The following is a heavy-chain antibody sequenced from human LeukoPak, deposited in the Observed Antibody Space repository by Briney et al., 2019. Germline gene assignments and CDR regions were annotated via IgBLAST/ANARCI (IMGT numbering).Heavy chain of an antibody. V-gene: IGHV3-53*01. J-gene: IGHJ4*02. CDR3: AREVRGYYFDY. D-gene: IGHD3-22*01. CDR2: ISNGGNT. Sequence: PGGSLRLSCAASGFIVSSNYMSWVRQAPGKGLEWVSVISNGGNTYYADSVKGRFTISRDNSKNTVFLQMNSLRAEDTAVYYCAREVRGYYFDYWGQGTLVTVSS. CDR1: GFIVSSNY.